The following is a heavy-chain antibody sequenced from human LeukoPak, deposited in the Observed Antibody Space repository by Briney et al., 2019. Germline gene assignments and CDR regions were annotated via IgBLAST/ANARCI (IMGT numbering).Heavy chain of an antibody. CDR1: GGSISSGGYY. V-gene: IGHV4-30-2*01. Sequence: PSETLSLTCTVSGGSISSGGYYRSWIRQPPGKGLEWIGYIYHSGSTYYNPSLKSRVTISVDRSKNQFSLKLSSVTAADTAVYYCARAGGLRSSSSPMTFDYWGQGTLVTVSS. D-gene: IGHD6-6*01. CDR3: ARAGGLRSSSSPMTFDY. J-gene: IGHJ4*02. CDR2: IYHSGST.